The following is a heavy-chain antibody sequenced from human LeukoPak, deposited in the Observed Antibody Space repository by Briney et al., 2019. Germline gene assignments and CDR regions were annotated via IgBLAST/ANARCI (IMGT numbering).Heavy chain of an antibody. J-gene: IGHJ6*03. CDR1: GYTFTSYY. V-gene: IGHV1-46*01. Sequence: ASVKVSCKASGYTFTSYYMHWVRQAPGQGLEWMGIINPSGGSTSYAQKFQGRVTITADKSTSTAYMELSSLRSEDTAVYYCARSGTHCSSTSCYFGRGYYYYMDVWGKGTTVTISS. D-gene: IGHD2-2*01. CDR2: INPSGGST. CDR3: ARSGTHCSSTSCYFGRGYYYYMDV.